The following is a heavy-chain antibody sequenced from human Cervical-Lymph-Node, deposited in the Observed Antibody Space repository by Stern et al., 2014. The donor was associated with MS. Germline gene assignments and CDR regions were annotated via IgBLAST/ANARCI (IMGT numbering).Heavy chain of an antibody. Sequence: VQLVESGPGLVKPSETLSRTCTVSGGSISSSYYWGWIRQSSGKGLEWIGSIDDTGRTFYNPSLKSRVTISVATAKNQFSLNLSSVTAADTAVYYCVRQVTVRSRFDYWGQGTLVTVSS. CDR3: VRQVTVRSRFDY. J-gene: IGHJ4*02. CDR2: IDDTGRT. CDR1: GGSISSSYY. D-gene: IGHD4-11*01. V-gene: IGHV4-39*01.